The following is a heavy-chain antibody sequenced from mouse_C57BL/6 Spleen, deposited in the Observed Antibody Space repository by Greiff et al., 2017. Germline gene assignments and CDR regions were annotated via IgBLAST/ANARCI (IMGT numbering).Heavy chain of an antibody. CDR1: GFTFTSYT. J-gene: IGHJ1*03. CDR3: ARSSPYEYFDG. D-gene: IGHD1-1*01. Sequence: VKLMESGAELARPGASVKMSCKASGFTFTSYTMHWVKQRPGQGLEWIGYINPSSGYTKYNQKFKDKATLTADKSSSTAYMQLSSLTSEDSADYYCARSSPYEYFDGWGTGTTVTVSS. V-gene: IGHV1-4*01. CDR2: INPSSGYT.